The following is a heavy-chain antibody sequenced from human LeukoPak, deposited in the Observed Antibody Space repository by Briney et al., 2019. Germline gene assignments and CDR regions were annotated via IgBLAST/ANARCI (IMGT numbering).Heavy chain of an antibody. CDR2: INQGGGEK. D-gene: IGHD6-6*01. V-gene: IGHV3-7*05. Sequence: GGSLRLSCAASGFTFSTYWMSWVCQAPGKGQEWVANINQGGGEKYYVDSVKGRFTISRDNAKNSLYLQMNSLRAEDTAVYYCARFHSTSSLDYWGQGSLVPVSS. J-gene: IGHJ4*02. CDR3: ARFHSTSSLDY. CDR1: GFTFSTYW.